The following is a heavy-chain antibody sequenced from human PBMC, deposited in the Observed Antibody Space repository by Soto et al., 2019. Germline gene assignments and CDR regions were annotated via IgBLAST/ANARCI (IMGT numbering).Heavy chain of an antibody. J-gene: IGHJ5*02. V-gene: IGHV1-69*13. CDR1: GATFSSYA. CDR3: ARGGVQWLVREQLYWFVP. Sequence: SVKVSCNASGATFSSYAISCVRQAPGQGLEWMGGIIPIFGTANYAQKFQRRVTITADESTSTAYMELSSLSSEDTAVYYCARGGVQWLVREQLYWFVPWGQGTLVTAPQ. CDR2: IIPIFGTA. D-gene: IGHD6-19*01.